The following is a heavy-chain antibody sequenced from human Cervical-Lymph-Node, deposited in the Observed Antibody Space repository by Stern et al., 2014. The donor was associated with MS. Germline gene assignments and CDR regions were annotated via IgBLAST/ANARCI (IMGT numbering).Heavy chain of an antibody. CDR2: ISYDGSTK. Sequence: VQLEESGGGVVQPGRSLRLSCAASGFTFRTYAMHWVRQAPGKGLEWVTVISYDGSTKYYADSVKCRFTIYRDNSKNTLYLQMNSLRVEDTAMYYCARAPGDYELDHWGQGTLITVSS. CDR1: GFTFRTYA. V-gene: IGHV3-30-3*01. CDR3: ARAPGDYELDH. J-gene: IGHJ4*02. D-gene: IGHD3-22*01.